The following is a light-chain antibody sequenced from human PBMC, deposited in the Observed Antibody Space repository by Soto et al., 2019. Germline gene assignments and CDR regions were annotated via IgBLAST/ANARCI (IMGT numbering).Light chain of an antibody. J-gene: IGKJ1*01. CDR1: QSVSST. CDR3: QQYNNWPRT. Sequence: EIVMTQSPAPLSVSPGEGVTLSCRASQSVSSTLAWYQQKPGQAPRLLIYGASTRATGIPARFSGSGSGTEFTLTISSLQSEDFAVYYCQQYNNWPRTFGQGTKVEIK. CDR2: GAS. V-gene: IGKV3-15*01.